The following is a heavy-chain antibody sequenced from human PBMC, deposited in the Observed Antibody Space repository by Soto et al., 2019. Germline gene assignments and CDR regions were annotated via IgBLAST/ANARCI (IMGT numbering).Heavy chain of an antibody. Sequence: EVQLVESGGGLGKPGGSLRLSCAASGFTFSSYSMNWVRQAPGKGLEWVSSISSSSSYIYYADSVKGRFTISRDNAKNSLYLQMNSLRAEDTAVYYCARAPLGTYDYYYYMDVWGKGTTVTVSS. CDR3: ARAPLGTYDYYYYMDV. J-gene: IGHJ6*03. V-gene: IGHV3-21*01. CDR2: ISSSSSYI. D-gene: IGHD1-1*01. CDR1: GFTFSSYS.